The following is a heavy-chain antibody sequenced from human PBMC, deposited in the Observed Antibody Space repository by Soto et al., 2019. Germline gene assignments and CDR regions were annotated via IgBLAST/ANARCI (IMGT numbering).Heavy chain of an antibody. CDR3: AKDRNDVGDGCDC. CDR1: GFTFDDYA. V-gene: IGHV3-9*01. CDR2: ISWNSGSI. Sequence: EVQLVESGGGVVQPGRSLRLSCAASGFTFDDYAMHWVRQAPGQGLEWVSGISWNSGSIGYADSVKGRFTISRDNGKNSLYLQMNSLRAEDTALYYCAKDRNDVGDGCDCWGQGTLVTVSS. D-gene: IGHD1-1*01. J-gene: IGHJ4*02.